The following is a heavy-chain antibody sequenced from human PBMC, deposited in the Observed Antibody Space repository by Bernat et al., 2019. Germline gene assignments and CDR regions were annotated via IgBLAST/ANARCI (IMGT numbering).Heavy chain of an antibody. CDR3: ARDRMILLGYSSSWYYFDY. V-gene: IGHV3-30*19. CDR1: GFTFSSYG. D-gene: IGHD6-13*01. CDR2: ISYDGSNK. Sequence: QVQLVESGGGVVQPGRSLRLSCAASGFTFSSYGMHWVRQAPGKGLEWVAVISYDGSNKYYADSVKGRFTISRDNSKNTLYLQMNSLRAEDTAVYYCARDRMILLGYSSSWYYFDYWGQGTLVTVSS. J-gene: IGHJ4*02.